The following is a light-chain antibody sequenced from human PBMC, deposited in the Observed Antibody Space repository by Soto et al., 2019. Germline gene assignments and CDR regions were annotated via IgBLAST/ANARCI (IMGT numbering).Light chain of an antibody. Sequence: EIVLTQSPGTLSLSPGERATLSCRASQSVRSSYLAWYQQKPGQAPRLLIYGASSRATGIPARFSGSGSGTDFALTISSLEPEDFAVYYCQQRSSLWTFGQGTKVDMK. CDR2: GAS. CDR1: QSVRSSY. J-gene: IGKJ1*01. CDR3: QQRSSLWT. V-gene: IGKV3D-20*02.